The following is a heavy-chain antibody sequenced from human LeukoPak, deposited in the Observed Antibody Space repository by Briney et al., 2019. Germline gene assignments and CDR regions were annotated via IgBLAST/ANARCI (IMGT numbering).Heavy chain of an antibody. Sequence: GGSLRLSCAASGFTFSSFGMSWVRQAPGKGLEWVSIISGRVNSTYYTDSVKGRFTISRDNAKNTLYLQLNSLRAEDTAIYYCARSQGPYDYWGQGTLVTVSS. CDR3: ARSQGPYDY. CDR2: ISGRVNST. CDR1: GFTFSSFG. J-gene: IGHJ4*02. V-gene: IGHV3-23*01.